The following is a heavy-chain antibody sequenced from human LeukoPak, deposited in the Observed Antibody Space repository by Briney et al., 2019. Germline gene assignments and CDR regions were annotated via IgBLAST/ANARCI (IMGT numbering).Heavy chain of an antibody. CDR2: ISSSSSYI. D-gene: IGHD6-13*01. CDR1: GFTFSSYS. J-gene: IGHJ4*02. Sequence: GGSLRLSCAASGFTFSSYSTNWVRQAPGKGLEWVSSISSSSSYIYYADSVKGRFTISRDNAKNSLYLQMNSLRAEDTAVFYCATTIGGYSSSPFDYWGEGTLVTVSS. CDR3: ATTIGGYSSSPFDY. V-gene: IGHV3-21*01.